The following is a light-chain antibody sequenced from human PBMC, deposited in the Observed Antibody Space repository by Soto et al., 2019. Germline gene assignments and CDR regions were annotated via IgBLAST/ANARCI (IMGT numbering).Light chain of an antibody. Sequence: ENVLTQSPGTLSLSPGQMATLTCRASLPVRDNFLAWYQQKPGQTPRVLIYDVSTRATGVPDRLSGSGSATDFTLTISRLEPGDSAVYFCHQYHSSPTFGQGTKVEIK. J-gene: IGKJ1*01. CDR1: LPVRDNF. CDR3: HQYHSSPT. V-gene: IGKV3-20*01. CDR2: DVS.